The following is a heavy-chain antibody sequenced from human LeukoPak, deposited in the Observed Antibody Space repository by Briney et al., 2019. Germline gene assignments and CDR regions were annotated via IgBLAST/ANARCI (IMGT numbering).Heavy chain of an antibody. D-gene: IGHD3-10*01. Sequence: PGGSLRLSCAASGFTFSSYAMHWVRQAPGKGLEYVSAISSNGGSTYYANSVKGRFTISRDNSKNTLYLQMGSLRAEDMAVYYCARERLWFGEFLTPRSYYMDVWGKGTTVTVSS. CDR1: GFTFSSYA. J-gene: IGHJ6*03. V-gene: IGHV3-64*01. CDR3: ARERLWFGEFLTPRSYYMDV. CDR2: ISSNGGST.